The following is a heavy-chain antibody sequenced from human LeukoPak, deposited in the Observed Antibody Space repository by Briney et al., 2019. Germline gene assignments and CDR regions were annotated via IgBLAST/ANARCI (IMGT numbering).Heavy chain of an antibody. Sequence: GGSLRLSCAASGFTFSNYAMTWVRQAPGKGLEWVSAISGSGGSTYYADSVKGRFTISRDNSKNTLYLQMNSLRAEDTAVYYCAKTSSYEKNLYFDYWGQGTLVTVSS. CDR3: AKTSSYEKNLYFDY. J-gene: IGHJ4*02. V-gene: IGHV3-23*01. CDR2: ISGSGGST. CDR1: GFTFSNYA. D-gene: IGHD5-18*01.